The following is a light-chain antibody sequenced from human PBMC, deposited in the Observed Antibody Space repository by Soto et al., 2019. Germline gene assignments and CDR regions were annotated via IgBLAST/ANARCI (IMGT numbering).Light chain of an antibody. CDR2: EGS. Sequence: DIQMTQSPSTLSASIGDRVTITCRASQSISRWLAWYRQKPGEAPKLLIYEGSILERGVPSRFSGRGSGTEFTLTISSLQPDDFATFYCQQYNSYSRTFGQGTRVEVK. J-gene: IGKJ1*01. CDR1: QSISRW. CDR3: QQYNSYSRT. V-gene: IGKV1-5*03.